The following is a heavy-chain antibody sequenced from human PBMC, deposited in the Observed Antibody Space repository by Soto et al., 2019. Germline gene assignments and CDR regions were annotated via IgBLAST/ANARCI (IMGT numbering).Heavy chain of an antibody. CDR2: LFGSGAGI. CDR3: AKDRQPDGFWPFDH. D-gene: IGHD3-3*01. V-gene: IGHV3-23*01. Sequence: GGSLRLSCVASGFTFSTYAMSWVRQAPGKGLEWVSGLFGSGAGIAYADSVEGRFTISRDNSKNTLYLQMNSLRAEDTAIYYCAKDRQPDGFWPFDHWGQGTLVTVSS. CDR1: GFTFSTYA. J-gene: IGHJ4*02.